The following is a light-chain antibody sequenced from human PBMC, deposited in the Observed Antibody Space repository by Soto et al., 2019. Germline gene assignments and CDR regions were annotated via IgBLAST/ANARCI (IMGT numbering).Light chain of an antibody. V-gene: IGLV4-69*01. CDR2: VNSDGSH. CDR1: SGHSSHV. J-gene: IGLJ2*01. Sequence: QLVLTQSPSASASLGASVKLTCTLSSGHSSHVIAWHQQQPEKGPRYLMKVNSDGSHSKGDGIPDRFSGSSSGAERYLTISSLQSEDEADYYCQTWGTGIRVFGGGTKVTVL. CDR3: QTWGTGIRV.